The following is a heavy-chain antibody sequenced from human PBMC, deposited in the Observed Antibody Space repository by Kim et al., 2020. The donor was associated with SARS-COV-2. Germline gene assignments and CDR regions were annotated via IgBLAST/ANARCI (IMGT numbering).Heavy chain of an antibody. Sequence: SETLSLTCTVSGGSISSSSYYWGWIRQPPGKGLEWIGSIYYSGSTYYNPSLKSRVTISVDTSKNQFSLKLSSVTAADTAVYYCASISCSSTSCTNYYYYYGMDVWGQGTTVTVSS. CDR2: IYYSGST. CDR1: GGSISSSSYY. CDR3: ASISCSSTSCTNYYYYYGMDV. J-gene: IGHJ6*02. D-gene: IGHD2-2*01. V-gene: IGHV4-39*01.